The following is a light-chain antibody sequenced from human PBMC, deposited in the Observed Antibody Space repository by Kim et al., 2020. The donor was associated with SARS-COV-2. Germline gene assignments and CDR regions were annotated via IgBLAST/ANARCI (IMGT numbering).Light chain of an antibody. CDR1: QSVSRSF. Sequence: PGERATLSCRASQSVSRSFLAWYQQKPGQAPRLLIYGASSRAAGIPDRFSGSGSGTDFTLTISRLEPEDFAVYYCQQYGTSLLYTFGQGTKVDIK. CDR3: QQYGTSLLYT. CDR2: GAS. V-gene: IGKV3-20*01. J-gene: IGKJ2*01.